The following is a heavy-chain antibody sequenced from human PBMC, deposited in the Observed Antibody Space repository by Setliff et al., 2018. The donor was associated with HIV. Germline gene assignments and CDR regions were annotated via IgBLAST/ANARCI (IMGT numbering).Heavy chain of an antibody. J-gene: IGHJ4*02. CDR2: ISGDNGDT. CDR1: GYTFSNYG. D-gene: IGHD6-19*01. Sequence: ASVKVSCKASGYTFSNYGISWLRQAPGQGPEWMGWISGDNGDTNYAQKFQGRLTMTTDTSTSTAYMELRSLRSDDTAVYYCARVSNSGWYILDYWGQGTLVTVSS. CDR3: ARVSNSGWYILDY. V-gene: IGHV1-18*01.